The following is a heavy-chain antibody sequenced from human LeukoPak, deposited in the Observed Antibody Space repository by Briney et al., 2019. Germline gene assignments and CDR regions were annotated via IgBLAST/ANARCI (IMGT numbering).Heavy chain of an antibody. J-gene: IGHJ3*01. CDR3: ARPQGYYDSSGYSTNV. V-gene: IGHV3-30-3*01. CDR1: GFTFSSYA. CDR2: ISYDGSNK. Sequence: GALRLSCAASGFTFSSYAMHWVRQAPGKGLEWVAVISYDGSNKYYADSVKGRFTISRDNSKNTLYLQMNSLRAEDTAVYYCARPQGYYDSSGYSTNVWGQGTMVTVSS. D-gene: IGHD3-22*01.